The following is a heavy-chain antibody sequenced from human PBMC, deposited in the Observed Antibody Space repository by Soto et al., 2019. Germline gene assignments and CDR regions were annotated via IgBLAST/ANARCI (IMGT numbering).Heavy chain of an antibody. V-gene: IGHV4-30-4*01. D-gene: IGHD3-22*01. J-gene: IGHJ5*02. CDR1: GGSISSGDYY. CDR2: IYYSGST. CDR3: ARGGPHYYDSSGPPASWFDP. Sequence: KTSETLSLTCTVSGGSISSGDYYWSWIRQPPGKGLEWIGYIYYSGSTYYSPSLKSRVTISVDTSKNQFSLKLSSVTAADTAVYYCARGGPHYYDSSGPPASWFDPWGQGTLVNRLL.